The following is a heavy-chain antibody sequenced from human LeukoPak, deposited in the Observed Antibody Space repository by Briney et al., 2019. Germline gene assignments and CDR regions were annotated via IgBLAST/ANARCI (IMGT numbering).Heavy chain of an antibody. J-gene: IGHJ5*02. Sequence: GGSLRLSCEVSGLIFSNFAMAWVRQAPGKWLEWVSLITGTSGRTYYAASVKGRFTISRDNSKNTVYLQMNSLRAEDTALYYCTTDSPLYSGNYYEVPWGQGTLVTVSS. CDR3: TTDSPLYSGNYYEVP. CDR1: GLIFSNFA. CDR2: ITGTSGRT. V-gene: IGHV3-23*01. D-gene: IGHD1-26*01.